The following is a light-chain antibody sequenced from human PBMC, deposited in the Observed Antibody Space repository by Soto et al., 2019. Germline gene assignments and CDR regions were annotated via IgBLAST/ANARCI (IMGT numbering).Light chain of an antibody. V-gene: IGLV2-14*03. CDR2: DVS. J-gene: IGLJ3*02. CDR1: SSDVGGYNY. Sequence: QSALTQPASVSGSPGQSITISCTGTSSDVGGYNYVSWYQQHPGKAPKLMIYDVSYRPSGVSNRFSGSKSGNTASLTISGLQADDEADYYCSSYTSSSTAVFGGGTKLTVL. CDR3: SSYTSSSTAV.